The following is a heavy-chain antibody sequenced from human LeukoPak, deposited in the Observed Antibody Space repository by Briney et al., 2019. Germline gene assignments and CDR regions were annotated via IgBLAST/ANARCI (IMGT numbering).Heavy chain of an antibody. J-gene: IGHJ4*02. CDR1: GFTFSSYA. D-gene: IGHD3-3*01. CDR2: ISGSGGST. Sequence: GGSLRLSCAASGFTFSSYAMSWVRQAPGKGLEWVSAISGSGGSTYYADSVKGRFTISRDNSKNTLYLQMNSPRAEDTAVYYCAIGYYDFWSGLLGTPGYFDYWGQGTLVTVSS. CDR3: AIGYYDFWSGLLGTPGYFDY. V-gene: IGHV3-23*01.